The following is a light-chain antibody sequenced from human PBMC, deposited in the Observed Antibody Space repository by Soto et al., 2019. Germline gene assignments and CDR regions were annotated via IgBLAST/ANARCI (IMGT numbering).Light chain of an antibody. Sequence: EIVLTQSPGTLSLSPGERATLSCRASQSVSSSYLVWHQQKPGQAPRLLIYAASRRATGIPARFSGSGSGTDFTLTISSLEPEDFAVYYCQQRSNWPPWTFGQGTKVDIK. CDR3: QQRSNWPPWT. V-gene: IGKV3D-20*02. CDR2: AAS. CDR1: QSVSSSY. J-gene: IGKJ1*01.